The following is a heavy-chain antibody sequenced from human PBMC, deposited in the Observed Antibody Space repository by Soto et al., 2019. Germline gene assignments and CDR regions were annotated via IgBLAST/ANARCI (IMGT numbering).Heavy chain of an antibody. CDR2: IYYSWST. CDR1: GCSVGDNY. V-gene: IGHV4-59*02. Sequence: QVHLQESGTRLVKPSETLSLTCDVSGCSVGDNYWTWIRHFPGKGLQLIGYIYYSWSTNYNPSLKRRVAISVAASKAQLSLQLSSVTVADTALYYCAAETLGGVWTTLANRGHGILVPFSS. CDR3: AAETLGGVWTTLAN. D-gene: IGHD1-1*01. J-gene: IGHJ4*01.